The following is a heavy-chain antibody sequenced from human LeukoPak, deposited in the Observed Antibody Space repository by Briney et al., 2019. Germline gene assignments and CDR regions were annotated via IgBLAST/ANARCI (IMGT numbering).Heavy chain of an antibody. D-gene: IGHD4-17*01. V-gene: IGHV4-30-4*08. CDR2: IYYSGST. J-gene: IGHJ2*01. CDR1: GGSISSGDYY. CDR3: ARDYGAYWYFDL. Sequence: SETLSLTCTVSGGSISSGDYYWSWIRQPPGKGLEWIGYIYYSGSTYYNPSLKSRVTISVDTSKNQFSLKLSSVTAADTAVYYCARDYGAYWYFDLWGRGTLVTVSS.